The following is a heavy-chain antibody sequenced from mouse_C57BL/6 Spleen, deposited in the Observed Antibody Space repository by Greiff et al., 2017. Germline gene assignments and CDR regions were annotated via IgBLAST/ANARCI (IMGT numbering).Heavy chain of an antibody. CDR2: IWRGGST. CDR3: AKNDYDDAMGY. V-gene: IGHV2-5*01. D-gene: IGHD2-4*01. J-gene: IGHJ4*01. CDR1: GFSLTSYG. Sequence: VQRVESGPGLVQPSQSLSITCTVSGFSLTSYGVHWVRQSPGKGLEWLGVIWRGGSTDYNAAFMSRLSITKDNSKSPVFFRMNSLQADDTAIYYCAKNDYDDAMGYWGQGASVTVSS.